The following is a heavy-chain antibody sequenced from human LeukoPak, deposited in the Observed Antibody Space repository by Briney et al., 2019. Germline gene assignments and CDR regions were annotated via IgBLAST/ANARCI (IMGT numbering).Heavy chain of an antibody. CDR3: ARGNDILTGYFNWFDP. CDR1: GGSISSYY. V-gene: IGHV4-59*01. J-gene: IGHJ5*02. CDR2: IYYSGSA. Sequence: PSETLSLTCTVSGGSISSYYWSWIQQPPGKGLEWIGYIYYSGSANYNPSLKSRATISVDTSKNQFSLKLSSVTAADTAVYYCARGNDILTGYFNWFDPWGQGTLVTVSS. D-gene: IGHD3-9*01.